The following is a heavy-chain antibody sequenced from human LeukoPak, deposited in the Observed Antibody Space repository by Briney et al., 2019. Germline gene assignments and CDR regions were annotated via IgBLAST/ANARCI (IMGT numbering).Heavy chain of an antibody. D-gene: IGHD1-26*01. J-gene: IGHJ4*02. V-gene: IGHV4-31*03. Sequence: PSETLSLTCTVSGGSVSRGGYYWNWVRQHPGKGLEWIGFTSYSEGTYYNPSLMSRITISVDRSQNQFSLKMRDVTAADRAVYFCATADWESFYFDSWGEGALVAVSS. CDR2: TSYSEGT. CDR3: ATADWESFYFDS. CDR1: GGSVSRGGYY.